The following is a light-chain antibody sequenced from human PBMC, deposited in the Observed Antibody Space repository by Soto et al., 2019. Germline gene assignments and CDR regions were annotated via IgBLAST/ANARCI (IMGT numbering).Light chain of an antibody. CDR1: SSNIGNNY. CDR2: ENN. J-gene: IGLJ3*02. CDR3: GTWDSSLSAWL. Sequence: QSALTQPPSVSAAPGQKVTVSCSGSSSNIGNNYVSWYQQLPGTAPKLLIYENNKRPPGIPDRFSGSKSGTSASLGITGLQTGDEADYYCGTWDSSLSAWLFGGGTKVTVL. V-gene: IGLV1-51*02.